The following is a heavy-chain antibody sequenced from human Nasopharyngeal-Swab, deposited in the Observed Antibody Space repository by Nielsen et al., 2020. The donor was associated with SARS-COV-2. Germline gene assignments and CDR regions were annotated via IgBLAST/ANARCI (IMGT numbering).Heavy chain of an antibody. CDR3: AKEGEGGPNYFEF. J-gene: IGHJ4*02. CDR1: GDSGISSY. D-gene: IGHD3-10*01. Sequence: SETLSLTCTVSGDSGISSYWSWLRQTPGKGLEWIGYIYQNGYTNYNPSLKSRITMSIETSRKQFSLRLRSATAADTAMYYCAKEGEGGPNYFEFWGQGNLVTGSS. CDR2: IYQNGYT. V-gene: IGHV4-59*02.